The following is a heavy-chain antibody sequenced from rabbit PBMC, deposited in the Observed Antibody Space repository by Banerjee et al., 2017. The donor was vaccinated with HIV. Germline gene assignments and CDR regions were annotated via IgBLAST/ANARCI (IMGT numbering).Heavy chain of an antibody. Sequence: QEQLEESGGDLVKPEGSLTLTCTASGFYLSSRYWICWVRQAPGKGLEWIGYIYTGSRKTWYANWVNGRFTISKTSSTTVTLQLNSLTAADTATYFCARGDAGSSWGLNLWGQGTLVTVS. CDR1: GFYLSSRYW. CDR2: IYTGSRKT. D-gene: IGHD4-2*01. CDR3: ARGDAGSSWGLNL. V-gene: IGHV1S45*01. J-gene: IGHJ3*01.